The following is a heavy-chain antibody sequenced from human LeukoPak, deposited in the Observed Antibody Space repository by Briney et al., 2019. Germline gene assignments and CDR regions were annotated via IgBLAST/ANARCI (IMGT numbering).Heavy chain of an antibody. D-gene: IGHD6-19*01. CDR3: ARATTKPDGYSSGWYYYFDY. J-gene: IGHJ4*02. V-gene: IGHV4-31*03. CDR1: GGSISSGGYY. CDR2: IYYSGST. Sequence: SETLSLTCTVSGGSISSGGYYWSWIRQHPGKGLEWIGYIYYSGSTHYNPSLKSRVTISVDTSKNQFSLKLSSVTAADTAVYYCARATTKPDGYSSGWYYYFDYWGQGTLVTVSS.